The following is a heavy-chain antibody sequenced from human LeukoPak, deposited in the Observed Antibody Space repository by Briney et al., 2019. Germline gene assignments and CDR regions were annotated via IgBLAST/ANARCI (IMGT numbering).Heavy chain of an antibody. V-gene: IGHV1-18*01. Sequence: ASVKVSCKASGYTFTSYGISWVRQAPGQGLEWMGWISAYNGNTNYAQKLQGRVTMTTDTSTSTAYMELRSLRSDDTAVYYCARGKRYFDWLLPFWFDPWGQGTLVTVSS. D-gene: IGHD3-9*01. CDR2: ISAYNGNT. J-gene: IGHJ5*02. CDR3: ARGKRYFDWLLPFWFDP. CDR1: GYTFTSYG.